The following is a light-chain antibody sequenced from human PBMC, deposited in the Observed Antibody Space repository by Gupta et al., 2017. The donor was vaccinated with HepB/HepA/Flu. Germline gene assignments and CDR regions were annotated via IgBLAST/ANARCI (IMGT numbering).Light chain of an antibody. Sequence: EIVLPPSPAILSLSTGERATLSCGASQSVISSYLAWYQQNPGLAPRLLIYDASSRATGIPDRFSGSGSGTDFTLTISSLQTEDFAVYYCQQYESHPLPFGGGTKVEIK. CDR3: QQYESHPLP. J-gene: IGKJ4*01. CDR1: QSVISSY. CDR2: DAS. V-gene: IGKV3D-20*01.